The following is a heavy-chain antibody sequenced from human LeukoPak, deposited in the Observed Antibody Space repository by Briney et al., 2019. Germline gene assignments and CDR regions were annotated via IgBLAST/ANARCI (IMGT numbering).Heavy chain of an antibody. CDR3: AKANRQSGFDFYYYYYYMDF. J-gene: IGHJ6*03. Sequence: PGRSLRLSCAASGFTFDDYAMHWVRQAPGKGLEWVSGISWNSGSIVYADSVKGRFTISRDNAKNSLYLQMNSLRAEDTAVYYCAKANRQSGFDFYYYYYYMDFWGKGTTVTISS. CDR1: GFTFDDYA. CDR2: ISWNSGSI. D-gene: IGHD5-12*01. V-gene: IGHV3-9*01.